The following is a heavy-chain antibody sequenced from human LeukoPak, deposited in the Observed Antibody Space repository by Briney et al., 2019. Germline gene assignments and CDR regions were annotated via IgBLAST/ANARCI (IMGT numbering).Heavy chain of an antibody. V-gene: IGHV4-39*07. Sequence: SETLSLTCSVSVGSISTSDYYWTWIRQPPGKGLEWIGTVYHSGSTYYNVSLQSRVTISVDTSKSQFSLKLTSVTVADTAVYYCARDGIVGVYTSHYMDVWGRGTTVTVSA. CDR3: ARDGIVGVYTSHYMDV. CDR1: VGSISTSDYY. CDR2: VYHSGST. D-gene: IGHD3-16*01. J-gene: IGHJ6*04.